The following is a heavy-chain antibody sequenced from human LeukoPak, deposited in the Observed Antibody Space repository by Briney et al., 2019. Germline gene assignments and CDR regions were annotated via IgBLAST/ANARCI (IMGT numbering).Heavy chain of an antibody. J-gene: IGHJ4*02. CDR1: GGSISSSSYY. CDR3: ARQVTSQYFDY. V-gene: IGHV4-39*01. Sequence: SETLSLTCTVSGGSISSSSYYWGWIRQPPGKGLEWIGSIYYSGSTYYNPSLKSRVTISVDTSKNQFSLKLSSVTAADTAVYYCARQVTSQYFDYWGQGTLVTVSS. CDR2: IYYSGST. D-gene: IGHD5-18*01.